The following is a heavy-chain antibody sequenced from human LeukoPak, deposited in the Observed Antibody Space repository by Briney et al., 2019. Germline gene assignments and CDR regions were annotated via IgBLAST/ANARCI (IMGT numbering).Heavy chain of an antibody. Sequence: PGGSLRLSCAASGFTFNSYAMNWVRQAPGKGLEWVSSISGGGDSTYYADSAKGRFTISRDNSQNTLYLQMNSLRAEDTAVYYCARDYADYVGYFFFDYWGQGTLVTVSS. CDR2: ISGGGDST. CDR3: ARDYADYVGYFFFDY. CDR1: GFTFNSYA. D-gene: IGHD4-17*01. V-gene: IGHV3-23*01. J-gene: IGHJ4*02.